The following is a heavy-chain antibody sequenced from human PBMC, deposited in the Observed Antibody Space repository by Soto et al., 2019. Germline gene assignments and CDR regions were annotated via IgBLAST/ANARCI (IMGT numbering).Heavy chain of an antibody. CDR2: ISSNGGSA. J-gene: IGHJ6*02. V-gene: IGHV3-23*01. D-gene: IGHD2-15*01. CDR3: ARGYCSAVGCYVHYYYGFDV. Sequence: GGSLRLSCAAAGFTFRNYAMNWVRQAPGKGLELVSSISSNGGSAYYADSVKGRFTISRDNSKNTLYLQMNSLRADDTAVCYCARGYCSAVGCYVHYYYGFDVWGQGTTVTVSS. CDR1: GFTFRNYA.